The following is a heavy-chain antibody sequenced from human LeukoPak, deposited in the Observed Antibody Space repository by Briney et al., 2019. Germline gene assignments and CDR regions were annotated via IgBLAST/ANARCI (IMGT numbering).Heavy chain of an antibody. CDR1: GGSFSGYY. J-gene: IGHJ4*02. V-gene: IGHV4-34*01. D-gene: IGHD3-3*01. CDR3: ASSASGYYKGNGY. CDR2: INHSGST. Sequence: SETLSLTCAVYGGSFSGYYWSWIRQPPGNGLEWIGEINHSGSTNYNPSLKSRVTISVDTSKNQFSLKLSSVTAADTAVYYCASSASGYYKGNGYWGQGTLVTVSS.